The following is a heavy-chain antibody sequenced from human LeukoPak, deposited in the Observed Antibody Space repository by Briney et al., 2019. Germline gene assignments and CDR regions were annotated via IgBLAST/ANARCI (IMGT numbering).Heavy chain of an antibody. D-gene: IGHD4-17*01. V-gene: IGHV4-59*01. J-gene: IGHJ3*02. CDR2: IYYSGST. CDR3: AREATVTTSDPKGAFDI. Sequence: PSETLSLTCTVSGGSISSYYWSWIRQPPGKGLEWIRYIYYSGSTNYNPSLKSRVTISVDTSKNQFSLKLSSVTAADTAVYYCAREATVTTSDPKGAFDIWGQGTMVTVSS. CDR1: GGSISSYY.